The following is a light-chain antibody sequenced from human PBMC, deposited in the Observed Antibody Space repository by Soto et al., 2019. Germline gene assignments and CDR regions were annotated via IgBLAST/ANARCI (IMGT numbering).Light chain of an antibody. V-gene: IGKV3-20*01. CDR3: QQYGTSP. J-gene: IGKJ5*01. CDR1: QSLSSTF. CDR2: GAS. Sequence: FTEGAVTLYWCPGERGRVSCRASQSLSSTFLAWYQQKPGQAPRLLIYGASSRATGIPDRFSGSGSGTDFPLTISRLEPEDFAVYYCQQYGTSPFGQGTRLDIK.